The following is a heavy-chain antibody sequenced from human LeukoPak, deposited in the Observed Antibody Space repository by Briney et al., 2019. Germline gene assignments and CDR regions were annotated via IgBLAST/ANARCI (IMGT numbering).Heavy chain of an antibody. V-gene: IGHV3-23*01. J-gene: IGHJ4*02. Sequence: PGGSLRLSCAASGFTFSSYAMSWVRQAPGKGLEWVSAINGSGGSTYYADSVKGRFTISRDNSKNTLYLQMNSLRAEDTAVYYCATHLTYYYGSGSLSYWGQGTLVTVSS. CDR1: GFTFSSYA. CDR3: ATHLTYYYGSGSLSY. D-gene: IGHD3-10*01. CDR2: INGSGGST.